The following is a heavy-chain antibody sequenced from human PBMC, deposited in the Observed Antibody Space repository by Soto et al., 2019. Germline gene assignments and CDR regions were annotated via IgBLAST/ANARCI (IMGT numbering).Heavy chain of an antibody. CDR3: ARDIVVVPAAPGRFDP. D-gene: IGHD2-2*01. J-gene: IGHJ5*02. Sequence: XSVKVSCEASGYTFTSYDINWVRQATGQGLEWMGWMNPNSGNTGYAQKFQGRVTMTRNTSISTAYMELSSLRSEDAAVYYCARDIVVVPAAPGRFDPWGQGTLVTVSS. V-gene: IGHV1-8*01. CDR2: MNPNSGNT. CDR1: GYTFTSYD.